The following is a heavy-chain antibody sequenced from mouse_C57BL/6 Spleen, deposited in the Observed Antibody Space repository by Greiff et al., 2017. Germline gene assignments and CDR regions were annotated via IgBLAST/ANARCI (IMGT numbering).Heavy chain of an antibody. Sequence: QVQLQQPGAELVRPGSSVKLSCKASGYTFTSYWMHWVKQRPIQGLEWIGNIDPSDSETHYNQKFKDKATLTVDKSSSTAYMQLSSLTSEDSAVYYCARGGSGYSYYFDYGGQGTTLTVSS. CDR3: ARGGSGYSYYFDY. D-gene: IGHD3-2*02. CDR2: IDPSDSET. CDR1: GYTFTSYW. J-gene: IGHJ2*01. V-gene: IGHV1-52*01.